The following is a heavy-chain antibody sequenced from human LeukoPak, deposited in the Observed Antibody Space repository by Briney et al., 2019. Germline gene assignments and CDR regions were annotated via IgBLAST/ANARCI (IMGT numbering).Heavy chain of an antibody. J-gene: IGHJ6*04. CDR3: ARIAAAGTEDYGMDV. CDR2: ISSSSSYI. Sequence: GGSLRLSCAASGFTFSIYSVTWVRQAPGKGLEWVSSISSSSSYIYYAGSLKGRSTISRDNAENSLYLQMNSLRAEDTAVYYCARIAAAGTEDYGMDVWGTGTTVTVSS. V-gene: IGHV3-21*01. D-gene: IGHD6-13*01. CDR1: GFTFSIYS.